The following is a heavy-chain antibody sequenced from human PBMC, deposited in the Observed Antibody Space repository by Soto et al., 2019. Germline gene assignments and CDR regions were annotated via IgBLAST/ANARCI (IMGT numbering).Heavy chain of an antibody. Sequence: ASVKVSCKASGYTFTGYYMHWVRQAPGQGLEWMGWINPNSGGTNYAQKFQGWVTMTRDTSISTAYMELSRLRSDDTAVYYCARDGYYDFWSGYYKGPFFDYWGQGTLVTVSS. CDR2: INPNSGGT. V-gene: IGHV1-2*04. D-gene: IGHD3-3*01. CDR1: GYTFTGYY. CDR3: ARDGYYDFWSGYYKGPFFDY. J-gene: IGHJ4*02.